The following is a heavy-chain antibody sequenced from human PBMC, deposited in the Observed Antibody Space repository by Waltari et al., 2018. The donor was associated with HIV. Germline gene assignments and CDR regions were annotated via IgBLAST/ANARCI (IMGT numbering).Heavy chain of an antibody. Sequence: EVQLVESGGGLVQPGGSLRLSCAASGFTFSSFWMHWSRHAPGKGLVWVSRINSDGSSTSYADSVKGRFTISRDNAKNTLYLQMNSLRAEDTAVYYCARVQGYSYAVNWFDPWAQGTLVTVSS. J-gene: IGHJ5*02. V-gene: IGHV3-74*01. D-gene: IGHD5-18*01. CDR3: ARVQGYSYAVNWFDP. CDR1: GFTFSSFW. CDR2: INSDGSST.